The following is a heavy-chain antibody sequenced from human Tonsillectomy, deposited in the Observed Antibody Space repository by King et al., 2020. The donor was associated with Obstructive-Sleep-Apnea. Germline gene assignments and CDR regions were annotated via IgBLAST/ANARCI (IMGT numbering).Heavy chain of an antibody. V-gene: IGHV5-51*01. J-gene: IGHJ4*02. CDR3: ARLMAYCGGDCYSGVDY. D-gene: IGHD2-21*02. CDR1: GHSFTSYW. Sequence: QLVQSGAEVKKPGESLKISCKASGHSFTSYWIGWVRQMPGKGLEWMGIIYPGDSDTRYSPSFQGQVTISADKSISTAYLQWSSLKASDTAMYYWARLMAYCGGDCYSGVDYWGQGTLVTVSS. CDR2: IYPGDSDT.